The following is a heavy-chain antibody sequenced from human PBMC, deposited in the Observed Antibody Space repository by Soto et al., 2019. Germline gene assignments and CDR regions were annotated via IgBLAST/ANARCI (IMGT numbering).Heavy chain of an antibody. CDR3: SVVVITTNYYYGMDV. J-gene: IGHJ6*02. V-gene: IGHV1-18*01. D-gene: IGHD3-22*01. CDR2: ISAYNGNT. CDR1: GYTFTSYG. Sequence: ASVKVSCKSSGYTFTSYGSSWVRQAPGQGLEWMGWISAYNGNTNYAQKLQGRVTMTTDTSTSTAYMELRSLRSDDTAVYYCSVVVITTNYYYGMDVWGQGTTVTVSS.